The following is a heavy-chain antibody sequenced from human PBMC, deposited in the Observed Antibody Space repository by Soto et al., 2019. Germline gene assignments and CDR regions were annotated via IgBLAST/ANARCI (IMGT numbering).Heavy chain of an antibody. CDR2: ISYDGSNK. V-gene: IGHV3-30-3*01. CDR3: ARGGNYDILTGYFPLNWFDP. Sequence: GGSLRLSCAASGFTFSSYAMHWVRQAPGKGLEWVSFISYDGSNKYYADSVKGRFTISRDNSKNSLYLQMNSLRAEDTAVYYCARGGNYDILTGYFPLNWFDPWGQGTLVTVSS. CDR1: GFTFSSYA. D-gene: IGHD3-9*01. J-gene: IGHJ5*02.